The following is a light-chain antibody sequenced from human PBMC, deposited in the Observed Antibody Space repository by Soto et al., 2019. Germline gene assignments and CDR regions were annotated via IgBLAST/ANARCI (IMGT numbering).Light chain of an antibody. CDR1: SSDVGGYNY. V-gene: IGLV2-11*01. CDR2: DVN. J-gene: IGLJ1*01. CDR3: CSYVGRNTFV. Sequence: QSALTQPHSVSGSPGQSVTISCTGTSSDVGGYNYVSWYQQHPAKAPKLVIYDVNRRPSGVPDRFSGSKSGNTASLTISGLRAEDEADYYCCSYVGRNTFVFGSGTKLTVL.